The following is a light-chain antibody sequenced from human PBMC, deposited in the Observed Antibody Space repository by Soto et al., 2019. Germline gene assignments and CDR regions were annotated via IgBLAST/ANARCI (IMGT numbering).Light chain of an antibody. J-gene: IGLJ2*01. Sequence: NFMLTQPHSVSESPGKTVTISCTRSSGTIASNYVQWYQQRPGSAPNMVIYEDNQRPSGVPDRFSGSIDSSSNSASLTISGLKTEDEADHYCQSYDDNNQVFGGGTKLTVL. CDR2: EDN. V-gene: IGLV6-57*04. CDR1: SGTIASNY. CDR3: QSYDDNNQV.